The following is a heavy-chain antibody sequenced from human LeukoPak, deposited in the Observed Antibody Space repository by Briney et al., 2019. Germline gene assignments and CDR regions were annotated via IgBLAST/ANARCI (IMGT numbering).Heavy chain of an antibody. Sequence: SETLSLTCTVSGGSISSYYWSWIRQPPGKGLEWIGYIYYSGSTNYNPSLKSRVTISVDTSKNQFSLKLSSVTAADTAVYYCARSWYGAYYYYGMDVWGQGTTVTVS. D-gene: IGHD2-15*01. CDR3: ARSWYGAYYYYGMDV. CDR2: IYYSGST. J-gene: IGHJ6*02. CDR1: GGSISSYY. V-gene: IGHV4-59*08.